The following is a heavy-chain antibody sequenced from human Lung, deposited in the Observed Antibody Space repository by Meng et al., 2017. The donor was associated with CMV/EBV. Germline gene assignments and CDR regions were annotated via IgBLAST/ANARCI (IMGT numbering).Heavy chain of an antibody. CDR2: IKEDGNKK. CDR1: GFTFSSYC. J-gene: IGHJ4*02. Sequence: GGSLRLXCAASGFTFSSYCMSWVRQAPGRGLEWVAYIKEDGNKKCYVDSVKGRFTISRDNAMDSLYLQMNSLRAEDTAIYYCARGLTIFEVFEPPASFTWGQGXLVTVSS. V-gene: IGHV3-7*01. D-gene: IGHD3-3*01. CDR3: ARGLTIFEVFEPPASFT.